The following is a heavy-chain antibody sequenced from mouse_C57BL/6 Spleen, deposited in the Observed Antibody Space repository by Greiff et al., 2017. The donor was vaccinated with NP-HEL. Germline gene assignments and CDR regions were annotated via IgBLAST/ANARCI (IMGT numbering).Heavy chain of an antibody. D-gene: IGHD1-1*01. CDR2: IDPSDSYT. J-gene: IGHJ1*03. Sequence: MPGQGLEWIGEIDPSDSYTNYNQKFKGKSTLTVDKSSSTAYMQLSSLTSEDSAVYYCARAYYGSRDWYFDVWGTGTTVTVSS. V-gene: IGHV1-69*01. CDR3: ARAYYGSRDWYFDV.